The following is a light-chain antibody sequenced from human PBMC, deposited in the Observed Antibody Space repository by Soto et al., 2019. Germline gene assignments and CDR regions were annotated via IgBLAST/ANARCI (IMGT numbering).Light chain of an antibody. Sequence: EIVLTQSPGTLSLSPGERATLSCRASQSVSSSYLAWYQQKPGQAPRLLIYGASSRATGMPDRFSGSGSATDFTLTISRLEREDFAVYYCQQYGGSPPYTFGQGTKLEIK. CDR3: QQYGGSPPYT. CDR2: GAS. V-gene: IGKV3-20*01. J-gene: IGKJ2*01. CDR1: QSVSSSY.